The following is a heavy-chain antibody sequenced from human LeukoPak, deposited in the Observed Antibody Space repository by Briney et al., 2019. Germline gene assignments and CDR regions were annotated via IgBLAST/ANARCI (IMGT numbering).Heavy chain of an antibody. CDR2: ISAYNGNT. Sequence: ASVKVSCKASGYTFTSYGISWVRQAPGQGLEWMGWISAYNGNTNYAQKLQGRVAMTTDTSTSAAYMELRSLRSDDTAVYYCATVTVAGSFDYWGQGTLVTVSS. CDR1: GYTFTSYG. D-gene: IGHD6-19*01. J-gene: IGHJ4*02. CDR3: ATVTVAGSFDY. V-gene: IGHV1-18*01.